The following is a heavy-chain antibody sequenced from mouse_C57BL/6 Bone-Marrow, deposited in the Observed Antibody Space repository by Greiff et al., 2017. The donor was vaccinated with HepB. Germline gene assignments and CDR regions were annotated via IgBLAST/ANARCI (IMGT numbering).Heavy chain of an antibody. J-gene: IGHJ2*01. CDR3: ARYRSNYYFDY. D-gene: IGHD2-5*01. V-gene: IGHV7-3*01. CDR2: IRNKANGYTT. CDR1: GFTFTDYY. Sequence: DVMLVESGGGLVQPGGSLSLSCAASGFTFTDYYMSWVRQPPGKALEWLGFIRNKANGYTTEYSASVKGRFTISRDNSQSILYLQMNALRAEDSATYYCARYRSNYYFDYWGQGTTLTVSS.